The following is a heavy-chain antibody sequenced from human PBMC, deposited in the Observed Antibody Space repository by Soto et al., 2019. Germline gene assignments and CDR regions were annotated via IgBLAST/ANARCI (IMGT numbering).Heavy chain of an antibody. J-gene: IGHJ6*02. CDR2: IIPILGIA. D-gene: IGHD2-2*01. V-gene: IGHV1-69*02. Sequence: SVKVSCKASGGTFSSYTISWVRQAPGQGLEWMGRIIPILGIANYAQKFQGRVTITADKSTSTVYMELSSLRSEDTAVYYCARNFLISSHYGMDVWGQGTTVTVSS. CDR1: GGTFSSYT. CDR3: ARNFLISSHYGMDV.